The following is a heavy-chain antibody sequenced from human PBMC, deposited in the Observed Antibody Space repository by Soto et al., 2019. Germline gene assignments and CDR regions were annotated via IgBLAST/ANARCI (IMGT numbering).Heavy chain of an antibody. D-gene: IGHD2-15*01. CDR3: ARGGGCSGGSCYGYYYYGMDV. CDR1: GYTFTGYY. Sequence: SVKVSCKASGYTFTGYYMHWVRQAPGQGLEWMGGIIPIFGTANYAQKFQGRVTITADKSTSTAYMELSSLRSEDTAVCYCARGGGCSGGSCYGYYYYGMDVWGQGTTVTVSS. J-gene: IGHJ6*02. CDR2: IIPIFGTA. V-gene: IGHV1-69*06.